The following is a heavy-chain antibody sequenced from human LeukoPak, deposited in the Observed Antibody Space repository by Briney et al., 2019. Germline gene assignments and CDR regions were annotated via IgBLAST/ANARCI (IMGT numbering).Heavy chain of an antibody. J-gene: IGHJ4*02. CDR3: GRVVNFPTTFDY. CDR2: IYYSGST. Sequence: SETLSLTCTVSGGSISSGDYYWSWIRQPPGKGLEWIGYIYYSGSTYYNPSLKSRVTISVDTSKNQFSLKLSSVTAADTAVCYCGRVVNFPTTFDYWGQGTLVTVSS. V-gene: IGHV4-30-4*08. D-gene: IGHD1-1*01. CDR1: GGSISSGDYY.